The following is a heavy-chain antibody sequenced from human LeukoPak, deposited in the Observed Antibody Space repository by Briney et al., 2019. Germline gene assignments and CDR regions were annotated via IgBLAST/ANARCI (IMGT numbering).Heavy chain of an antibody. J-gene: IGHJ6*02. Sequence: GRSLRLSCVASGFTFSKYGIHWVRQAPGKGLEWVAVISYDGINKYYADSVKGRFTISRDNSKNTLYLHVNSLRAEDTALYYCARDQGHIAATIYHYYGMDVWGQGTTVTVSS. CDR1: GFTFSKYG. V-gene: IGHV3-30*03. D-gene: IGHD5-12*01. CDR2: ISYDGINK. CDR3: ARDQGHIAATIYHYYGMDV.